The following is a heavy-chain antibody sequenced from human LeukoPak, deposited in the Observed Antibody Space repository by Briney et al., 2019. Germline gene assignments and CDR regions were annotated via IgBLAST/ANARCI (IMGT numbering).Heavy chain of an antibody. Sequence: GASVKVSCKASGYTFTSYYMHWVRQAPGQGLEWMGIINPSGGSTSYAQKFQGRVTMTRDTSTSTVYMELSSLGSEDTAVYYCATLTLPDGYFDYWGQGTLVTVSS. CDR3: ATLTLPDGYFDY. CDR2: INPSGGST. V-gene: IGHV1-46*01. J-gene: IGHJ4*02. CDR1: GYTFTSYY. D-gene: IGHD1-26*01.